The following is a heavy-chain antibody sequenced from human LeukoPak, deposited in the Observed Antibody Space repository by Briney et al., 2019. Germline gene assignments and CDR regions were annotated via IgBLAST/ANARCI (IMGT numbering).Heavy chain of an antibody. V-gene: IGHV3-30-3*01. Sequence: GGSLRLSCAASGLTFSSYAMHWVRQAPGKGLEWVAIISYDGSNKYYADSVKGRFTISRDNSKNTLYLQMNSLRAEDTAVYYCAREGEGLDYWGQGTLVTVSS. D-gene: IGHD2-15*01. CDR1: GLTFSSYA. J-gene: IGHJ4*02. CDR3: AREGEGLDY. CDR2: ISYDGSNK.